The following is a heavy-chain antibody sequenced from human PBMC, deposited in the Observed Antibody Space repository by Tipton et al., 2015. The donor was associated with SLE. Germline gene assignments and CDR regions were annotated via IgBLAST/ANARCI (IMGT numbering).Heavy chain of an antibody. CDR3: ARWEVLDWYFDL. D-gene: IGHD1-26*01. Sequence: QLVQSGGEVKKPGASVKVSCKASGYTFTDYGVNWVRQAPGQGLEWMGWISPYNGNTKYAQKLQGRVTMTTDTATSTAYMELRSLRSDDTAVYYCARWEVLDWYFDLWGRGTLVTISS. CDR2: ISPYNGNT. CDR1: GYTFTDYG. J-gene: IGHJ2*01. V-gene: IGHV1-18*01.